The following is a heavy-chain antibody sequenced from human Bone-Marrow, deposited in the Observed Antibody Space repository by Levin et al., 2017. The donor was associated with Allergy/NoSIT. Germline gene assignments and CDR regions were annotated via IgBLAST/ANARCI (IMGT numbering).Heavy chain of an antibody. D-gene: IGHD3-10*01. CDR2: IFWDDDK. CDR1: GFSLTTGGLG. J-gene: IGHJ5*02. Sequence: SGPTLVKPTETLTLTCSFSGFSLTTGGLGVGWIRQPPGKALEWIAVIFWDDDKRYNPSLESRLTITKDTSKNQVVLTLSNMDPVDTATYCCAHMIINSYYGSGGIRLTPSKWFAPWGQGTLVTVSS. V-gene: IGHV2-5*02. CDR3: AHMIINSYYGSGGIRLTPSKWFAP.